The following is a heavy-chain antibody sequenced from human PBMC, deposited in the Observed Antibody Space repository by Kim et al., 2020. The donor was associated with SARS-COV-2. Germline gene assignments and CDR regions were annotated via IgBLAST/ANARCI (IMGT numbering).Heavy chain of an antibody. V-gene: IGHV3-43*01. CDR3: ARELATRDYYFGMDV. Sequence: DSVKGLYTIARDNSKNSRYLQMNSLRTEDTALYYCARELATRDYYFGMDVWGQGTTVTVSS. D-gene: IGHD5-12*01. J-gene: IGHJ6*02.